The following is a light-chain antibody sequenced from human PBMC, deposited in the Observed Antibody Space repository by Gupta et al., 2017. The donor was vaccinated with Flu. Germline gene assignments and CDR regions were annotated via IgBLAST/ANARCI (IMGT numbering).Light chain of an antibody. CDR3: AAWDDSLNGRV. Sequence: QSVLTQPPSASGTPGQRVTISCSGSRSNIGSNTVNWYQQLPGTAPKLRIESNNQRPSGVPDRFSGSKSGTSASLAISGLQSEDEAEYYCAAWDDSLNGRVFGGGTKLTVL. J-gene: IGLJ3*02. CDR1: RSNIGSNT. V-gene: IGLV1-44*01. CDR2: SNN.